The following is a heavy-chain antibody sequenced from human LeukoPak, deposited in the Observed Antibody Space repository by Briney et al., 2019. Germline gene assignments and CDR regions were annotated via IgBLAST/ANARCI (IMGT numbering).Heavy chain of an antibody. Sequence: GGSLRLFCAASGFTFSSYWMHWVRQGPGKGLVWVSRINSDGSSTNYADSVKGRFTISRDNAKNTLYLQMNSLRAEDTAVYYCARVPITLAGTKDAKYFQHWGQGTLVTVSS. CDR3: ARVPITLAGTKDAKYFQH. CDR1: GFTFSSYW. CDR2: INSDGSST. D-gene: IGHD6-19*01. V-gene: IGHV3-74*01. J-gene: IGHJ1*01.